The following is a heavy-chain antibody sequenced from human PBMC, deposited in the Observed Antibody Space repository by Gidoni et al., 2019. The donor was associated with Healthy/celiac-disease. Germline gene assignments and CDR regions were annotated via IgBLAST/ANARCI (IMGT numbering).Heavy chain of an antibody. V-gene: IGHV3-30*18. CDR2: ISYDGSNK. CDR3: AKENGYCSSTSCYYWFDP. Sequence: QVQLVESGGGVVQPGRSLRLSCAASGFTFSRHGMHWVRQAPGKGLEWVAVISYDGSNKYYADSVKGRFTISRDNSKNTLYLQMNSLRAEDTAVYYCAKENGYCSSTSCYYWFDPWGQGTLVTVSS. CDR1: GFTFSRHG. D-gene: IGHD2-2*01. J-gene: IGHJ5*02.